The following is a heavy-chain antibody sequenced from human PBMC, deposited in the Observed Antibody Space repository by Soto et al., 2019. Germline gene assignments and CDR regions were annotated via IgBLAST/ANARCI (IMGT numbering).Heavy chain of an antibody. CDR2: INHSGST. J-gene: IGHJ4*02. CDR1: GGSFSGYY. CDR3: AGGGGGSFYDNVGGSYHGNSLDY. Sequence: SETLSLTCAVYGGSFSGYYWSWIRQPPGKGLEWIGEINHSGSTNYNPSLKSRVTISVDTSKNQFSLKLSSVTAADTAVSSCAGGGGGSFYDNVGGSYHGNSLDYWGQGTRVTVSP. V-gene: IGHV4-34*01. D-gene: IGHD3-16*01.